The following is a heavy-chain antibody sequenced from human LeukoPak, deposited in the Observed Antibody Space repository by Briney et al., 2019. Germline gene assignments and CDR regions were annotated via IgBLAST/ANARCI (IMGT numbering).Heavy chain of an antibody. V-gene: IGHV3-23*01. J-gene: IGHJ4*02. D-gene: IGHD5-18*01. CDR2: ISGSGGST. Sequence: PGGSLRLSCAASGFTFSSYAMSWVRQAPGKGLGWVSAISGSGGSTYYADSVKGRFTISRDNAKNSLYLQMNSLRDEDTAVYYCARVGYSYGYATFDYWGQGTLVTVSS. CDR3: ARVGYSYGYATFDY. CDR1: GFTFSSYA.